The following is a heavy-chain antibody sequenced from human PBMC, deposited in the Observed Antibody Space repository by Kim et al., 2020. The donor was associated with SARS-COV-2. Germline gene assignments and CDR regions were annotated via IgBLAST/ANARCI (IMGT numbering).Heavy chain of an antibody. CDR2: IIPIFGTA. D-gene: IGHD3-3*01. CDR1: GGTFSSYA. V-gene: IGHV1-69*13. Sequence: SVKVSCKASGGTFSSYAISWVRQAPGQGLEWIGGIIPIFGTANYAQKFQGRVTITADESTSTAYMELSSLRSEDTAVYYCASVGGHYDFWSGYRVDYYYGMDVWGQGTTVTVSS. CDR3: ASVGGHYDFWSGYRVDYYYGMDV. J-gene: IGHJ6*02.